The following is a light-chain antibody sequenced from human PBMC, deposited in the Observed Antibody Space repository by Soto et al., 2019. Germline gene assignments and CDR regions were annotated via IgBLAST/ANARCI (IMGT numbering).Light chain of an antibody. CDR3: QQRSNWPPVT. V-gene: IGKV3-11*01. Sequence: EIVLTQSPATLSLSPGERATLSCRASQSVSSYLAWYHQKPGQAPRLLIYDASNRATGIPARFSGSPSGTDLTLTISSLEPEDFAIYYCQQRSNWPPVTFGGGTKVEIK. J-gene: IGKJ4*01. CDR1: QSVSSY. CDR2: DAS.